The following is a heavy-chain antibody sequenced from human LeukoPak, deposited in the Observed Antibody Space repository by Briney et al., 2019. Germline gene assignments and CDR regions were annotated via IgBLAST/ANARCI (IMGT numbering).Heavy chain of an antibody. CDR2: INTNTGNP. CDR1: GYTFTSYA. V-gene: IGHV7-4-1*02. J-gene: IGHJ5*02. D-gene: IGHD3-10*01. Sequence: ASVKVSCKASGYTFTSYAMNWVRQAPGQGLEWMGWINTNTGNPTYAQGFTGRFVFSLDTSVSTAYLQISSLKAEDTAVYYCARGYYGSGSYAPSRWFDPWGQGTLVTVSS. CDR3: ARGYYGSGSYAPSRWFDP.